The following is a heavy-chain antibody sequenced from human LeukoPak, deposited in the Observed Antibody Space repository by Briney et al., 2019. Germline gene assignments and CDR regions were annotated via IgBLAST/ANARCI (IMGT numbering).Heavy chain of an antibody. CDR3: ARDGGLVNTAMVNYYYYYGMDV. Sequence: SVKVSCKASGGTFSSYAISWVRQAPGQGLEWMGRIIPILGIANYAQKFQGRVTITADKSTSTAYMELSSLRSEDTAVYYCARDGGLVNTAMVNYYYYYGMDVWGQGTTVTVSS. CDR1: GGTFSSYA. J-gene: IGHJ6*02. V-gene: IGHV1-69*04. D-gene: IGHD5-18*01. CDR2: IIPILGIA.